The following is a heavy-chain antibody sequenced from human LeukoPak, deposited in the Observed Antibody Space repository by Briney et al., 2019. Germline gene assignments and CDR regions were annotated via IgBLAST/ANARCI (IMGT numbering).Heavy chain of an antibody. CDR1: GFTLINCW. Sequence: GGSLSLSLAACGFTLINCWLSCVRQAPGKGLEWVANIKQDESGKYYVDSVKGRFTISRDNAKNSLYLQMNSLRAEDTAVYYCARPRSSTRSHVAFEIWGAGALFTVSS. CDR2: IKQDESGK. V-gene: IGHV3-7*04. CDR3: ARPRSSTRSHVAFEI. D-gene: IGHD2-2*01. J-gene: IGHJ3*02.